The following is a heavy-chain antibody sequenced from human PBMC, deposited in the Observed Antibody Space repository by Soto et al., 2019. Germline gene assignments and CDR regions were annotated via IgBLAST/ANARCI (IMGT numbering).Heavy chain of an antibody. V-gene: IGHV3-30-3*01. CDR1: GFTFSSYA. Sequence: QVQLVESGGGVVQPGRSLRLSCAASGFTFSSYAMHWVRQAPGKGLEWVAVISYDGSNKYYADSVKGRFTISRDNSKNTLYLQMNGLRAEDTAVYYCARTLMVYAEFDYWGQGTLVTVSS. J-gene: IGHJ4*02. CDR2: ISYDGSNK. D-gene: IGHD2-8*01. CDR3: ARTLMVYAEFDY.